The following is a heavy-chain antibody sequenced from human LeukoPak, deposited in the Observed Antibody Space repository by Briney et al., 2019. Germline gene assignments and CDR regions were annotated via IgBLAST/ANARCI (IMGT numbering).Heavy chain of an antibody. CDR3: ARVVGATSIDY. V-gene: IGHV4-38-2*02. Sequence: PSETLSLTCSVSGSSISSDYYWGWVRPPPGKGLEWIGSIKHRGRSYYNPSLKSRVTISADTSKNQFSLQLSSVTAADTAVYYCARVVGATSIDYWGQGILVTVSS. CDR2: IKHRGRS. CDR1: GSSISSDYY. D-gene: IGHD2-15*01. J-gene: IGHJ4*02.